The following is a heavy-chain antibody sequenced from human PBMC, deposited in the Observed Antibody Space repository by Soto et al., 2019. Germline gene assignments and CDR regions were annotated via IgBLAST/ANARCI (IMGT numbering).Heavy chain of an antibody. V-gene: IGHV3-15*01. J-gene: IGHJ4*02. CDR3: TTDADYYGSGSYGPFDY. CDR1: GFTFSNAW. D-gene: IGHD3-10*01. CDR2: IKSKTDGGTT. Sequence: EVQLVESGGGLVKPGGSLRLSCAASGFTFSNAWMSWVRQAPGKGLEWVGRIKSKTDGGTTDYAAPVKGRFTISRDDSKNTLYLQMNSLKTEDTAVYYCTTDADYYGSGSYGPFDYWGQGTLVTVSS.